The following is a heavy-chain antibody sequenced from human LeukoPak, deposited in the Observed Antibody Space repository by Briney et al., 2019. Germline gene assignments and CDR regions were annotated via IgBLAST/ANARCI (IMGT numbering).Heavy chain of an antibody. CDR2: MNPNSGNT. D-gene: IGHD1-1*01. CDR1: GYTFTSYD. CDR3: ARERQNYYYMDV. Sequence: ASVKVSCKASGYTFTSYDINWVRQATGQGLEWMGWMNPNSGNTGYAQKFQGRVTMTRNTSISTAYMELSSLRSEDTAVYYCARERQNYYYMDVWGKGTTVTVSS. V-gene: IGHV1-8*01. J-gene: IGHJ6*03.